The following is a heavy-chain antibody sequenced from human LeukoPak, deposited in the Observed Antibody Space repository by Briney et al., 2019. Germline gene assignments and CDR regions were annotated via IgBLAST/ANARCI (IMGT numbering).Heavy chain of an antibody. V-gene: IGHV4-59*12. CDR1: GGSISSYY. CDR3: AGDYGSGSYRFDY. CDR2: IYYSGST. J-gene: IGHJ4*02. Sequence: SETLSLTCTVSGGSISSYYWTWIRQPPGKGLEWLGYIYYSGSTLYNPSLKSRVTISIDRSKNQFSLKLSSVTAADTAVYYCAGDYGSGSYRFDYWGQGTLVTVSS. D-gene: IGHD3-10*01.